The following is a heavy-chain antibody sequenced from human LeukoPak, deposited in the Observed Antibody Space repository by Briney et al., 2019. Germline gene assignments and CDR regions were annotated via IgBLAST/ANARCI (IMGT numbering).Heavy chain of an antibody. V-gene: IGHV3-11*01. CDR1: GFTFSDYH. J-gene: IGHJ4*02. D-gene: IGHD6-19*01. CDR3: ASGRDITVAGPGGYFDY. CDR2: ISPGGDMR. Sequence: GGSLRLSCAASGFTFSDYHMNWSRQAPGKGLEWISYISPGGDMRYFADSVKGRFTISRDNARNSLFLQMNSLTAEDTAVYYCASGRDITVAGPGGYFDYWGQGTLITVSS.